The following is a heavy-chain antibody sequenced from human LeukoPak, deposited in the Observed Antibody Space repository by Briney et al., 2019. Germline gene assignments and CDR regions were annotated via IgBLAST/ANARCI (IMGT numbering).Heavy chain of an antibody. Sequence: VASVKVSCKASGGTFNNYTISWVRQAPGQGLEWMGGIIPIFGTANYAQKFQGRATITADKSTSTVYMDLSSLRSEDTAVYYCARDGRHRYYYDSSGFYGSWFDPWGQGTLVTVSS. J-gene: IGHJ5*02. CDR1: GGTFNNYT. D-gene: IGHD3-22*01. V-gene: IGHV1-69*06. CDR2: IIPIFGTA. CDR3: ARDGRHRYYYDSSGFYGSWFDP.